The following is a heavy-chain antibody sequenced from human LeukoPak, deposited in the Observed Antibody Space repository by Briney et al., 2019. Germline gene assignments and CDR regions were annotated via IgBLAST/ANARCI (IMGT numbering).Heavy chain of an antibody. D-gene: IGHD6-13*01. Sequence: GSLRLSCAASVFTFSSYSMNWVRQAPGKGLEWVSSISSSSSYIYYADSVKGRFTISRDNAKNSLYLQMNSLRAEDTAVYYCARDRAAATRYFDYWGQGTLVTVSS. V-gene: IGHV3-21*01. CDR1: VFTFSSYS. CDR3: ARDRAAATRYFDY. J-gene: IGHJ4*02. CDR2: ISSSSSYI.